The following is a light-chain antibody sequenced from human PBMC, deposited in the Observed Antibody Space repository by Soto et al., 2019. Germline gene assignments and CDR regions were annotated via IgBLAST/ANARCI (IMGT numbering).Light chain of an antibody. CDR3: QQYHNWPPQYT. J-gene: IGKJ2*01. CDR1: QSVASN. CDR2: GAS. Sequence: EIVMTQSPASLSVSPGGGATLSCRASQSVASNVAWYQQKPGQGPRLLIHGASTRAVGGPARFSGSGSGTDFTLTSSSLQSEDFAVYYCQQYHNWPPQYTFGQGTKLQIK. V-gene: IGKV3-15*01.